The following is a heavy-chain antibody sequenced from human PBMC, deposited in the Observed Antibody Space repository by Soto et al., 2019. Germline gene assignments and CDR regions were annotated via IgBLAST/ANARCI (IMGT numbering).Heavy chain of an antibody. CDR3: AKGRRVYDFWSGDANYYYGMDV. V-gene: IGHV3-23*01. CDR1: GFTFSSYA. CDR2: ISGSGGST. D-gene: IGHD3-3*01. J-gene: IGHJ6*02. Sequence: HPGGSLRLSCAASGFTFSSYAMSWVRQAPGKGLEWVSAISGSGGSTYYADSVKGRFTISRDNSKNTLYLQMNSLRAEDTAVYYCAKGRRVYDFWSGDANYYYGMDVWGQGTTVTVSS.